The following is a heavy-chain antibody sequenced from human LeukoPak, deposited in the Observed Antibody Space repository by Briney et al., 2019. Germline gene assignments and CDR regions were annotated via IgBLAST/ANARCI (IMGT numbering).Heavy chain of an antibody. V-gene: IGHV3-33*01. CDR3: ARANTYDSNYYYGMDV. Sequence: TGGSLRLSCAASGFTFSSYGMHWVRQAPGKGLGWVAVIWYDGSNKYYADSVKGRFTISRDNSKNTLYLQMNSLRAEDTAVYYCARANTYDSNYYYGMDVWGQGTTVTVSS. J-gene: IGHJ6*02. CDR2: IWYDGSNK. CDR1: GFTFSSYG. D-gene: IGHD5-12*01.